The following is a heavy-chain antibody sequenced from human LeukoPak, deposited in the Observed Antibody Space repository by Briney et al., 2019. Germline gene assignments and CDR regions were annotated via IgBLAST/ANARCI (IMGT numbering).Heavy chain of an antibody. Sequence: SETLSLTCAVYGGSFSGYYWSWIRQPPGKGLEWIGEINHSGSTNYNPSLKSRVTISVDTSKNQFSLKLSSVTAADTAVYYCARVGYCGDDCYPFDYWGQGTLTTTSS. J-gene: IGHJ4*02. CDR3: ARVGYCGDDCYPFDY. CDR1: GGSFSGYY. D-gene: IGHD2-21*02. V-gene: IGHV4-34*01. CDR2: INHSGST.